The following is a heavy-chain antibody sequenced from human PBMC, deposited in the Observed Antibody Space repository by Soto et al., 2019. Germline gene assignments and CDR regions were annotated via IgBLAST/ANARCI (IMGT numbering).Heavy chain of an antibody. CDR1: GYTFTSHG. V-gene: IGHV1-18*01. D-gene: IGHD1-26*01. CDR3: ARLLTEGATFREDAFDL. CDR2: ISTYNGKT. J-gene: IGHJ3*01. Sequence: QVHLVQSGGEVKNPGASVKVSCKPSGYTFTSHGLSWVRQAPGQGLEWMGWISTYNGKTDYAQKFQGRVTMTADTRTTTGYMELRSLRSADTAVYYCARLLTEGATFREDAFDLWGQGTEVTVSS.